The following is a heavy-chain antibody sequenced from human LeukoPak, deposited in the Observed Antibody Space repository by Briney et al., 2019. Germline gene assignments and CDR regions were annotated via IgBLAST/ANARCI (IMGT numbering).Heavy chain of an antibody. V-gene: IGHV3-48*01. Sequence: GGSLRLSCAASGFTFSSYSMNWVRQAPGKGLEWVSYITSSSSPIYYADPVKGRFTISRDNAKNSLYLQMNSLRAEDTAVYYCARDNAGYDYWGQGTLVTVSS. D-gene: IGHD5-12*01. CDR1: GFTFSSYS. CDR3: ARDNAGYDY. J-gene: IGHJ4*02. CDR2: ITSSSSPI.